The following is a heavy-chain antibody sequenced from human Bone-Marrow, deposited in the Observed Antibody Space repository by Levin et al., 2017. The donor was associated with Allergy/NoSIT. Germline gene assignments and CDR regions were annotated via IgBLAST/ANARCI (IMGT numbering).Heavy chain of an antibody. V-gene: IGHV6-1*01. CDR3: ARDLGWLEFDY. Sequence: SQTLSLTCAISGDSVSSNSVAWNWIRQSPSRGLEWLGRTYYRSTWYYDYAVSVKGRISINPDTSKNQFSLQLTSMTPEDTAVYYCARDLGWLEFDYWGQGTLVTVSS. CDR2: TYYRSTWYY. CDR1: GDSVSSNSVA. D-gene: IGHD6-19*01. J-gene: IGHJ4*02.